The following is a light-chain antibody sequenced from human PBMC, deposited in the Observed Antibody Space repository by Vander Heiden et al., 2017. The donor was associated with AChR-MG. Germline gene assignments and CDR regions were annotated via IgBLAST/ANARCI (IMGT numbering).Light chain of an antibody. CDR3: QQYTDTFPT. Sequence: IVLTQSPGTLSLSPGERATLSCRASQSISNSYLAWYQQKRGQAPRLLIYRASTRTTGFPDRFSGSGSGTDFTLTISRLEPEDFAVYYCQQYTDTFPTFGQGTKVEIK. CDR1: QSISNSY. CDR2: RAS. V-gene: IGKV3-20*01. J-gene: IGKJ1*01.